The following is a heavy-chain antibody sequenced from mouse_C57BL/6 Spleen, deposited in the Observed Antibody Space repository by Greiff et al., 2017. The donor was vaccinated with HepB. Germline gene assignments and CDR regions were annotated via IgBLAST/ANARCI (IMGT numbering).Heavy chain of an antibody. D-gene: IGHD2-4*01. CDR3: ARSLYYDYDVYFDY. CDR2: IRNKANGYTT. Sequence: DVHLVESGGGLVQPGGSLSLSCAASGFTFTDYYMSWVRQPPGKALEWLGFIRNKANGYTTEYSASVKGRFTISRDNSQSILYLQMNALRAEDSATYYCARSLYYDYDVYFDYWGQGTTLTVSS. CDR1: GFTFTDYY. J-gene: IGHJ2*01. V-gene: IGHV7-3*01.